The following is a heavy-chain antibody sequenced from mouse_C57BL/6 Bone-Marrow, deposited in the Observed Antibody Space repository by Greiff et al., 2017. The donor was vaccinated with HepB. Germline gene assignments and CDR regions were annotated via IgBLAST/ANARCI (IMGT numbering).Heavy chain of an antibody. V-gene: IGHV1-55*01. J-gene: IGHJ2*01. CDR3: ALPYYSNLGFDY. D-gene: IGHD2-5*01. CDR1: GYTFTSYW. Sequence: QVQLQQPGAELVKPGASVKMSCKASGYTFTSYWITWVKQRPGQGLEWIGDIYPGSGSTNYNEKFKSKATLTVDTSSSTAYMQLSSLTSEDSAVYYCALPYYSNLGFDYWGQGTTLTVSS. CDR2: IYPGSGST.